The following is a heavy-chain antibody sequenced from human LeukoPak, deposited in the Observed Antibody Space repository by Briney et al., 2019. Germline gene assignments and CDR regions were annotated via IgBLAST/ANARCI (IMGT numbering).Heavy chain of an antibody. CDR3: TRDGSGWSRDV. V-gene: IGHV3-21*01. CDR1: GFTFSVRG. Sequence: GGSLRLSCAASGFTFSVRGVTWVRQAPGMGLEWVSTIPSSGNSIYYAESVKGRFTGSRDNAKSSVYLQMNSLTADDTAAYYCTRDGSGWSRDVWGQGTTVTVSS. J-gene: IGHJ6*02. D-gene: IGHD6-19*01. CDR2: IPSSGNSI.